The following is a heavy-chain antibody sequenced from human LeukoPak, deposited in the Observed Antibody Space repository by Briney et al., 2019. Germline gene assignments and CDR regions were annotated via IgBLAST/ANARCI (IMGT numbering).Heavy chain of an antibody. V-gene: IGHV3-7*03. CDR2: INEDGSQI. CDR3: ARERYGNYN. CDR1: GFNFKSYW. J-gene: IGHJ4*02. Sequence: GGSLRLSCVASGFNFKSYWISWVRQAPGKGLEWVANINEDGSQIYYIDSVKGRFTISRDNAKNSLFLQMNSLRAEDTAVYYCARERYGNYNWGQGTLVTVSS. D-gene: IGHD4-11*01.